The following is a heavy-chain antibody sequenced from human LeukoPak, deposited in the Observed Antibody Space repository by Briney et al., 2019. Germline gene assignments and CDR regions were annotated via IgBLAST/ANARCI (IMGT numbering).Heavy chain of an antibody. Sequence: GGSLRLSCTVSGFTVSSNSMSWVRQAPGKGLGWVSFIYSGSAHYSDSVKGRFTISRDNSKNTLYLQMNSLRAEDTAVYYCARRAGAYSHPYDYWGQGTLVTVSS. CDR1: GFTVSSNS. D-gene: IGHD4/OR15-4a*01. CDR2: IYSGSA. V-gene: IGHV3-53*01. J-gene: IGHJ4*02. CDR3: ARRAGAYSHPYDY.